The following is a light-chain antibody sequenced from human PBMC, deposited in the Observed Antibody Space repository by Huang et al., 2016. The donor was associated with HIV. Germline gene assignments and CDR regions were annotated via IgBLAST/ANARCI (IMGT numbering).Light chain of an antibody. CDR3: QQYYSTPPT. CDR1: QSVLYSSNNKNY. V-gene: IGKV4-1*01. Sequence: DIVMTQSPDSLSVSLGERATINCKYSQSVLYSSNNKNYLAWYQQKVGQPPKLLIYWASVRESGVPDRFSGSGSGTDFTLTISSLQAEDVAVYYCQQYYSTPPTFGQGTKVEIK. J-gene: IGKJ1*01. CDR2: WAS.